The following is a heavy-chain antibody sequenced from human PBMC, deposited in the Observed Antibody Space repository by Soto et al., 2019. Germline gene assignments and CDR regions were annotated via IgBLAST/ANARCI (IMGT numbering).Heavy chain of an antibody. Sequence: EVQLVESWGGLVQPGESLRLSCAASGFTFSSYWMNWVRQAAGKGLEWVANIKEDGSEKYYVDSVKGRFTISRDNAKNSLYLQMNSLRAEDTAIYYCAREQKKWLVGIDYWGQGSLVTVSS. CDR1: GFTFSSYW. CDR2: IKEDGSEK. V-gene: IGHV3-7*01. CDR3: AREQKKWLVGIDY. J-gene: IGHJ4*02. D-gene: IGHD6-19*01.